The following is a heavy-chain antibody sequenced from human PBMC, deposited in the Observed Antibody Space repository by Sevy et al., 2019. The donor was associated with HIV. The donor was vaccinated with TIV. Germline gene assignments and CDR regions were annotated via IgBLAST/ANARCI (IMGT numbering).Heavy chain of an antibody. V-gene: IGHV3-11*06. CDR2: ISSSSSYT. D-gene: IGHD3-3*01. CDR1: GFTFSDYY. J-gene: IGHJ4*02. Sequence: GESLKISCAASGFTFSDYYMSWIRQAPGKGLEWVSYISSSSSYTNYADSVKGRFTISRDNAKNSLYLQMNSLRAEDTAVYYCARAASYDFWSGYCYYFDYWGQGTLVTVSS. CDR3: ARAASYDFWSGYCYYFDY.